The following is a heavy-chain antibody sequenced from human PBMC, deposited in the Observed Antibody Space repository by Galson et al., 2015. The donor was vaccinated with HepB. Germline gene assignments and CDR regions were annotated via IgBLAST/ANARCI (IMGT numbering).Heavy chain of an antibody. CDR3: AKVFPEKTDGWYRQALYYFDS. D-gene: IGHD6-19*01. Sequence: SLRLSCAASGFTFSYYAMSWVRQAPGKELEWISAITPSGDNTYSADSMKGRFTISRDNSRNTLFLQMNSLRADDTAIYFCAKVFPEKTDGWYRQALYYFDSWGKGTRVTVSS. J-gene: IGHJ4*02. CDR2: ITPSGDNT. CDR1: GFTFSYYA. V-gene: IGHV3-23*01.